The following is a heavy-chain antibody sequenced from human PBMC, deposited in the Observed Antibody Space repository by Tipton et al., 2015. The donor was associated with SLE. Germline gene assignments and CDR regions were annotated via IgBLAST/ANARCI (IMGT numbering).Heavy chain of an antibody. J-gene: IGHJ4*02. CDR1: GFTFSSYG. CDR3: AKDRIVATILDY. D-gene: IGHD5-12*01. CDR2: IWYDGSNK. Sequence: RSLRLSCAASGFTFSSYGMHWVRQAPGKGLEWVAVIWYDGSNKYYADSVKGRFTISRDNSKNTLYLQMNSPRAEDTAVYYCAKDRIVATILDYWGQGTLVTVSS. V-gene: IGHV3-33*06.